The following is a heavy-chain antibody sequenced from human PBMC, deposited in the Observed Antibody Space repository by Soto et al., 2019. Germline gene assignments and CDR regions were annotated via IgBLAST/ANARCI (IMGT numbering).Heavy chain of an antibody. CDR2: INHSGST. V-gene: IGHV4-34*01. D-gene: IGHD3-22*01. CDR1: GGSFSGYY. J-gene: IGHJ6*02. Sequence: SETLSLTCAVYGGSFSGYYWSWIRQPPGKGLEWIGEINHSGSTNYNPSLKSRVTISVDTSKNQFSLKLSSVTAADTAVYYCARSVLGSSGYYYFYYYGMDVWGQGTTVTVSS. CDR3: ARSVLGSSGYYYFYYYGMDV.